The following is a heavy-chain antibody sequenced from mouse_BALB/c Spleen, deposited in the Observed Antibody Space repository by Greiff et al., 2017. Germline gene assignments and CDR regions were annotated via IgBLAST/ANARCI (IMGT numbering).Heavy chain of an antibody. CDR1: GYTFTSYV. Sequence: EVQLQESGPELVKPGASVKMSCKASGYTFTSYVMHWVKQTPGQGLEWIGYINPYNDGTKYNEKFKGKATLTSDKSSSTAYMELSSLTSEDSAVYYCARGGADYRDYFDYWGQGTTLTVSS. D-gene: IGHD2-14*01. V-gene: IGHV1-14*01. J-gene: IGHJ2*01. CDR3: ARGGADYRDYFDY. CDR2: INPYNDGT.